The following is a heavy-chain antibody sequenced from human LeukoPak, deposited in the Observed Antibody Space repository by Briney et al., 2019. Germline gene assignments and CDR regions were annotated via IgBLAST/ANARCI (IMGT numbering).Heavy chain of an antibody. Sequence: GRSLRLSCAASGFTFSSYAMHWVRQAPGKGLEWVAVISYDGSNKYYADSVKGRFTISRDNSKNTLYLQMNSLRAEDTAVYYCAEEGYSGYDFAYWGQGTLVTVSS. CDR3: AEEGYSGYDFAY. CDR2: ISYDGSNK. CDR1: GFTFSSYA. V-gene: IGHV3-30-3*01. J-gene: IGHJ4*02. D-gene: IGHD5-12*01.